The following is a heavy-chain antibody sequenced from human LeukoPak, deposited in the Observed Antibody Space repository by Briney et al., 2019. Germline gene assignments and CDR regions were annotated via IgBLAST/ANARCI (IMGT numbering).Heavy chain of an antibody. V-gene: IGHV3-21*01. CDR2: ISSSSSYI. CDR1: GFTFSSYS. J-gene: IGHJ4*02. CDR3: ARDLPYSGSYQPDY. D-gene: IGHD1-26*01. Sequence: PGGSLRLSCAASGFTFSSYSMNWVRQAPGKGLEWVSSISSSSSYIYYADSVKGRFTISRDNAKNSLYLQMNSLRAEDTAVYYCARDLPYSGSYQPDYWGQGTLVTVSS.